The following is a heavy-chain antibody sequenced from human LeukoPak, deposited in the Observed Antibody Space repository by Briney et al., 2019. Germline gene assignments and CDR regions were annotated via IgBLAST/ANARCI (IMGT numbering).Heavy chain of an antibody. J-gene: IGHJ4*02. V-gene: IGHV3-23*01. D-gene: IGHD2-2*01. Sequence: PGGSLRLSCAASGFTFSSYAMNWVRQAPGQGLEWVSSISGSGGNTYYADSVKGRFTISRDNSKNTLYLQMNSLRAEDTAVYYCAKDLRDQDIVVVPAGYFDYWGQGTLVTVSS. CDR2: ISGSGGNT. CDR3: AKDLRDQDIVVVPAGYFDY. CDR1: GFTFSSYA.